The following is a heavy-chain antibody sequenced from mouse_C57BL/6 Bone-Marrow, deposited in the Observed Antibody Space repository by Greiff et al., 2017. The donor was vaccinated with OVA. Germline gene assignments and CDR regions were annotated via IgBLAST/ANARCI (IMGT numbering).Heavy chain of an antibody. Sequence: DVKLVESGGGLVQPGGSLKLSCAASGFTFSDSYMYWVRQTPEKSLEWVAYISPGGGSTYYPETVKGRVTISRDNAKNTLYLQMSRLKSEDTAMYYCARNLNNTVVAPFAYWGQGTLVTVSA. D-gene: IGHD1-1*01. CDR2: ISPGGGST. CDR3: ARNLNNTVVAPFAY. J-gene: IGHJ3*01. CDR1: GFTFSDSY. V-gene: IGHV5-12*01.